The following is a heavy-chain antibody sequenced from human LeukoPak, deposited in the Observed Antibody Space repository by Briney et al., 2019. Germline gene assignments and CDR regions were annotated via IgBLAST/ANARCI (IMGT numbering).Heavy chain of an antibody. CDR3: ARNFGGGDSSGPYY. CDR2: INWNGGST. D-gene: IGHD3-22*01. CDR1: GFTFDDYG. J-gene: IGHJ4*02. Sequence: GGSLRLSCAASGFTFDDYGMSWVRQAPGKGLEWVSGINWNGGSTGYADSVKGRFIISRDNAKNSLYLQVNSLRAEDTVLYYCARNFGGGDSSGPYYWGQGTLVTVSS. V-gene: IGHV3-20*04.